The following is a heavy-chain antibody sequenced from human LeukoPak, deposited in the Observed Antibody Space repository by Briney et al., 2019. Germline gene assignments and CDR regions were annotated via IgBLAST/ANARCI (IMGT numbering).Heavy chain of an antibody. CDR2: IYYSGST. CDR1: GGSISSYY. J-gene: IGHJ4*02. V-gene: IGHV4-59*01. Sequence: PSETLSLTCTVSGGSISSYYWSWIRQPPGKGLEWFGYIYYSGSTNYNPSLKSRVTISVDTSKNQFSLKLSSVTAADTAVYYCAREVGAFDYWGQGTLVTVSS. D-gene: IGHD1-26*01. CDR3: AREVGAFDY.